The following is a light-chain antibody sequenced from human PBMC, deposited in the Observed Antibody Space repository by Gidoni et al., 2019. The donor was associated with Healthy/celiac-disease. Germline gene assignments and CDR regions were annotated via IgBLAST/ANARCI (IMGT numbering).Light chain of an antibody. CDR1: QSISKH. CDR3: QQYNSYPLT. Sequence: DIQMTQTPYSLSASVGDRVTITCRASQSISKHLAWFQQKPGNAPKSLLYAASSLQSGVPSKFSGSGSGTDFTLTISSLQPEDFATYYCQQYNSYPLTFGGGTKVEIK. CDR2: AAS. V-gene: IGKV1-16*02. J-gene: IGKJ4*01.